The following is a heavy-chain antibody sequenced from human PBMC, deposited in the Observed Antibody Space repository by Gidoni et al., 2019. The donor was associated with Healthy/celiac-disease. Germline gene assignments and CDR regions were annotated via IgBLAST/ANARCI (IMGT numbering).Heavy chain of an antibody. D-gene: IGHD7-27*01. CDR3: ARHPGDPPNWYFDL. Sequence: IYYSGSTYYNPSLKSRVTISVDTSKNQFSLKLSSVTAADTAVYYCARHPGDPPNWYFDLWGRGTLVTVSS. CDR2: IYYSGST. V-gene: IGHV4-39*01. J-gene: IGHJ2*01.